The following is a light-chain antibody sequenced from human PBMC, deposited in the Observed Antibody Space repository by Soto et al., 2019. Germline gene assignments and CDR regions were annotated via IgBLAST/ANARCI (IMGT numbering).Light chain of an antibody. CDR2: HPS. J-gene: IGKJ2*01. CDR3: QHRPEWPRGS. Sequence: EIVLTQSPDTLSLSPGDTATLSCRASQRVASYLAWYQQKPGQPPRLLMYHPSNRATCIPARFSGSGSGTHCTLTISLLVTDDFAVCYCQHRPEWPRGSFGQGTKLAIK. CDR1: QRVASY. V-gene: IGKV3-11*01.